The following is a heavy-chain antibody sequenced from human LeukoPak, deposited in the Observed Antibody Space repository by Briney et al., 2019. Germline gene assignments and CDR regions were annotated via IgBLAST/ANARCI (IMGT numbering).Heavy chain of an antibody. V-gene: IGHV3-23*01. CDR2: ISGSGGST. J-gene: IGHJ4*02. D-gene: IGHD3-22*01. Sequence: TGGSLRLSCAASGFTFSSYAMSWVRQAPGKGLEWVSAISGSGGSTYYADSVKGRFTISRDNSKNTLYLQMNSLRAEDTAVYYCAKEWYYYDSSGYCQFDYWGQGTLVTVSS. CDR3: AKEWYYYDSSGYCQFDY. CDR1: GFTFSSYA.